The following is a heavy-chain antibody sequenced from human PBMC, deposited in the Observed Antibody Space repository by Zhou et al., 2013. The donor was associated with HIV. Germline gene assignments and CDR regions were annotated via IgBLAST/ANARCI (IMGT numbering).Heavy chain of an antibody. CDR1: GGTFSSYA. CDR3: ARERSANCSGGSCYGGWFDP. J-gene: IGHJ5*02. V-gene: IGHV1-69*04. D-gene: IGHD2-15*01. CDR2: IIPILGIA. Sequence: QVQLVQSGAEVKKPGSSVKVSCKASGGTFSSYAISWVRQAPGQGLEWMGRIIPILGIANYAQKFRGRVTITADKSTSTAYMELSSLRSEDTAVYYCARERSANCSGGSCYGGWFDPWGQGTLVTVSS.